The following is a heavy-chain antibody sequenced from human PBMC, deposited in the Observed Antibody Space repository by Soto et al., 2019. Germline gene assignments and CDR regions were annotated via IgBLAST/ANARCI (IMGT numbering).Heavy chain of an antibody. J-gene: IGHJ6*02. CDR1: GGSISSGGYY. Sequence: SETLSLTCTVSGGSISSGGYYWSWIRQHPXKGLEWIGYIYYSGSTYYNPSLKSRVTISVDTSKNQFSLKLSSVTAADTAVYYCARAGIYSYGYYYYGMDVWGQGTTVTVSS. CDR2: IYYSGST. CDR3: ARAGIYSYGYYYYGMDV. D-gene: IGHD5-18*01. V-gene: IGHV4-31*03.